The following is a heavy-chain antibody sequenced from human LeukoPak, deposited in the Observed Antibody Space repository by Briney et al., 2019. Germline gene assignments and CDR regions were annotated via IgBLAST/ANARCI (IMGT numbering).Heavy chain of an antibody. J-gene: IGHJ4*02. Sequence: GGSLRLSCTASGSPFSSYSMVWVRQAAGKGLEWVAIISGVGDSTYADSVQGRFTVSRDNSKNTVYLQLNSLRGEDTAVYYCAQEEAAVAHFENWGQGTLVTVSS. V-gene: IGHV3-23*01. CDR3: AQEEAAVAHFEN. CDR1: GSPFSSYS. D-gene: IGHD2-15*01. CDR2: ISGVGDST.